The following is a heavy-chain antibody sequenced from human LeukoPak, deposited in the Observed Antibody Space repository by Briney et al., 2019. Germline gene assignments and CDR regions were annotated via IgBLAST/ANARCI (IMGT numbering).Heavy chain of an antibody. CDR3: ARGFGSWPNRFDY. Sequence: SETLSLTCAVYGGSFSGYYWSWIRQPPGKGLEWIGEINHSGSTNYNPSLKSRVTISVDTSKNQFSLKLSSVTAADTAVYYCARGFGSWPNRFDYWGQGTLVTVSS. V-gene: IGHV4-34*01. CDR2: INHSGST. CDR1: GGSFSGYY. D-gene: IGHD6-13*01. J-gene: IGHJ4*02.